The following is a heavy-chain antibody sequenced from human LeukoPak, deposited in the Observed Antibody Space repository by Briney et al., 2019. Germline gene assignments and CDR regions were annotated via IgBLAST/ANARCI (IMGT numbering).Heavy chain of an antibody. CDR2: IRSIGSTI. Sequence: GESLRLSCAPCGFACSDYYMSWIRQARGKGLEWVSYIRSIGSTIYYADSVKGRFTISRDNAKNSLYLQMNRLRAEDTAVYYCASGFEYGSLWGQGTMVTVSS. V-gene: IGHV3-11*04. CDR3: ASGFEYGSL. CDR1: GFACSDYY. D-gene: IGHD4/OR15-4a*01. J-gene: IGHJ3*01.